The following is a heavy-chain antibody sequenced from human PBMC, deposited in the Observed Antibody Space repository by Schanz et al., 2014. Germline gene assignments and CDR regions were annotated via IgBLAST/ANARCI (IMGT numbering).Heavy chain of an antibody. CDR1: GFTFSASA. CDR3: AKDVDFWSGYYLDY. D-gene: IGHD3-3*01. J-gene: IGHJ4*02. V-gene: IGHV3-30*04. Sequence: VQLVESGGGLVQPGGSLKLSCAASGFTFSASAMHWVRQAPGKGLEWVAVISDDGSNHYYPDSVKGRFTISRDNSKNTLYLQMNSLRSEDTAVYYCAKDVDFWSGYYLDYWGQGTLVTVSS. CDR2: ISDDGSNH.